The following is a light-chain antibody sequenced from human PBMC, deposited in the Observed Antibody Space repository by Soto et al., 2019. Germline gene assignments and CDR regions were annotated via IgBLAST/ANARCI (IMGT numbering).Light chain of an antibody. J-gene: IGKJ1*01. CDR2: DAS. Sequence: DIQMTQSPSSLSASVRDRVTITCQASQDISNYLNWYQQKPGKAPKLLIFDASTLETGVPSRFSGSGSGTDFSFTISSLQPEDIATYYCQQFHNIPPTFGQGTKVDIK. CDR1: QDISNY. V-gene: IGKV1-33*01. CDR3: QQFHNIPPT.